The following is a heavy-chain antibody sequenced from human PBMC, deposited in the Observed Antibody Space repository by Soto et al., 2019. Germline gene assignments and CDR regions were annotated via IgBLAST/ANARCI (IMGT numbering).Heavy chain of an antibody. J-gene: IGHJ6*02. D-gene: IGHD2-21*02. V-gene: IGHV1-3*05. CDR3: VRDGGDCGYRLIYYYCIGLDV. CDR2: INIGSGNT. Sequence: QVQLVQSGAEEKKPGASVKVSCKASGYAFSSYAMHWVRQAPGQGLEWMGWINIGSGNTEYSQNFQDRITITRDTSASTVYMERSSLRSEDTDVYYCVRDGGDCGYRLIYYYCIGLDVWGQGTTVSVSS. CDR1: GYAFSSYA.